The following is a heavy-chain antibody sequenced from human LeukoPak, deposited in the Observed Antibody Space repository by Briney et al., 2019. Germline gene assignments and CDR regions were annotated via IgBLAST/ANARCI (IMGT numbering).Heavy chain of an antibody. CDR2: ISSSSSYI. Sequence: GGSLRLSCAASGFTFSSYSMNWVRQAPGKGLEWVSSISSSSSYIHYADSVKGRFTISRDNAKNSLYLQMNSLRAEDTAVYYCARDNGRYFDWLLEGYYFDYWGQGTLVTVSS. V-gene: IGHV3-21*01. D-gene: IGHD3-9*01. J-gene: IGHJ4*02. CDR3: ARDNGRYFDWLLEGYYFDY. CDR1: GFTFSSYS.